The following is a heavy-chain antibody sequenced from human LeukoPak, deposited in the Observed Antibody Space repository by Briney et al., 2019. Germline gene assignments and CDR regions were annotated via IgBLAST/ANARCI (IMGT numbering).Heavy chain of an antibody. J-gene: IGHJ6*03. Sequence: GGSLRLSCAASGFTFSNAWMSWVRQAPGKGLEWVSYINPSGSTIYYADSVKGRFTISRDNAKNSLYLQMNSLRAEDTAVYYCARVRQQLVRLLGRDTTYYYYYYMDVWGKGTTVTVSS. D-gene: IGHD6-13*01. CDR2: INPSGSTI. V-gene: IGHV3-48*01. CDR1: GFTFSNAW. CDR3: ARVRQQLVRLLGRDTTYYYYYYMDV.